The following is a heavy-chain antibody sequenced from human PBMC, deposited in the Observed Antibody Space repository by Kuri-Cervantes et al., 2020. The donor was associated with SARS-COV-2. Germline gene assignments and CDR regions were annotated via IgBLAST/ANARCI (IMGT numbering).Heavy chain of an antibody. V-gene: IGHV3-21*01. CDR2: ISSSSSYK. D-gene: IGHD2-2*02. Sequence: GESLETSCAASGFTFSSYSMNWVRQAPGKGLEWVSSISSSSSYKYYADSVKGRFTISRDNAKNSLYLQMNSMRAEDTAVYYCARAPAAIIDGLTADAFDIWGQGTMVTVSS. CDR1: GFTFSSYS. J-gene: IGHJ3*02. CDR3: ARAPAAIIDGLTADAFDI.